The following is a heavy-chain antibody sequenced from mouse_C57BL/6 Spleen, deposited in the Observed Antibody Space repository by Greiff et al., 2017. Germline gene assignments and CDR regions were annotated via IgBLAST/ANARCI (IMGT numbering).Heavy chain of an antibody. CDR3: ARGIYYDYDERGY. CDR2: INPSNGGT. Sequence: VQLQQPGTELVKPGASVKLSCKASGYTFTSYWMHWVKQRPGQGLEWLGNINPSNGGTNYNEKFKSKATLTVDKSSSTAYMQLSSLTSEDSAVYYCARGIYYDYDERGYGGQGTTLTVSS. D-gene: IGHD2-4*01. V-gene: IGHV1-53*01. J-gene: IGHJ2*01. CDR1: GYTFTSYW.